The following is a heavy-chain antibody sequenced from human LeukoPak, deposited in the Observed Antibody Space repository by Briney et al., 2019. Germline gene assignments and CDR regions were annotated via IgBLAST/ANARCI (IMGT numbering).Heavy chain of an antibody. V-gene: IGHV4-34*01. CDR2: INHSGSI. Sequence: SETLSLTCAVYGGSFSDNYWSWIRQSPGKGLEWIGEINHSGSINYNPSLKSRITISVDTSKNQFSLRLSSVTAADTAVYYCARGADSSSWFWFDAWGKGTLVTVSS. CDR1: GGSFSDNY. CDR3: ARGADSSSWFWFDA. J-gene: IGHJ5*02. D-gene: IGHD6-13*01.